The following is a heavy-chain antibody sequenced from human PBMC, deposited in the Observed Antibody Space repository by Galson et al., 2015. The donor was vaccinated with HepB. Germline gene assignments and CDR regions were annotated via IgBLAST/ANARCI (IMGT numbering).Heavy chain of an antibody. D-gene: IGHD6-19*01. CDR1: GYTFTGYY. Sequence: SVKVSCKASGYTFTGYYMHWVRQAPGQGLEWMGWINPNSGGTNYAQKFQGRVTMTRDTSISTAYMELSRLRSDDTAVYYCARESASSQSIAVAGRGNYWGQGTLVTVSS. J-gene: IGHJ4*02. V-gene: IGHV1-2*02. CDR2: INPNSGGT. CDR3: ARESASSQSIAVAGRGNY.